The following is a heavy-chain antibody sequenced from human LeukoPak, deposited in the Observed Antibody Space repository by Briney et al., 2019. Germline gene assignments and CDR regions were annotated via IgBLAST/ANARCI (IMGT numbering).Heavy chain of an antibody. D-gene: IGHD5-18*01. Sequence: GGSLRLSCAASGFTFSSYAMSWVRQAPGKGLEWVSAISGSGGSTYYADSVKGRLTISRDNSKNTLYLQMNSLRAEDTAVYYCAKDGAKQLWLPFDYWGQGTLVTVSS. J-gene: IGHJ4*02. CDR3: AKDGAKQLWLPFDY. V-gene: IGHV3-23*01. CDR1: GFTFSSYA. CDR2: ISGSGGST.